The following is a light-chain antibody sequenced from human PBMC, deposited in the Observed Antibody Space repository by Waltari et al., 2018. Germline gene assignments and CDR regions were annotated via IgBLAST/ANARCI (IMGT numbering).Light chain of an antibody. Sequence: DIHLTKSPSKLPASVGYRVTIACRASQSIMTWLAWYQQKPGNAPKLVIYKASTLHSYVPSRFSGSRSGTELTLTISSLQSDDFARLYCQHYDDYPATFGGGTKVELK. CDR1: QSIMTW. J-gene: IGKJ4*01. CDR3: QHYDDYPAT. CDR2: KAS. V-gene: IGKV1-5*03.